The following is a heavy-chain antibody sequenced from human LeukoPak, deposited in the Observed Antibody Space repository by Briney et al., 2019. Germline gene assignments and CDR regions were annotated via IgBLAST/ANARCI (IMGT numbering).Heavy chain of an antibody. V-gene: IGHV4-4*07. D-gene: IGHD4-17*01. Sequence: SETLSLTCTVSGGSISSYYWSWIRQPAGKGLEWIGRIYISGSTNYNPSLKSRVTMSADTSKNQFSLKLSSVTAADTAVYYCARLLRHYGDPIGPYDYWGQGTLVTVSS. CDR2: IYISGST. J-gene: IGHJ4*02. CDR3: ARLLRHYGDPIGPYDY. CDR1: GGSISSYY.